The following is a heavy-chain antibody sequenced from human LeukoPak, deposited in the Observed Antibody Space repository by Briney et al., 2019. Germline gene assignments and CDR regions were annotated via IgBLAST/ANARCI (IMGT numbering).Heavy chain of an antibody. CDR2: IRYDGSNK. CDR1: GFTFSSYG. CDR3: AKDLMRDRWFGES. V-gene: IGHV3-30*02. J-gene: IGHJ5*02. D-gene: IGHD3-10*01. Sequence: GGSLRLSCAASGFTFSSYGMHWVRQPPGKGLEWVAFIRYDGSNKYYADSVNKFYADSVKGRFAISRDTSRNTLYLQMNSLRAEDTAVYYCAKDLMRDRWFGESWGQGTLVTVSS.